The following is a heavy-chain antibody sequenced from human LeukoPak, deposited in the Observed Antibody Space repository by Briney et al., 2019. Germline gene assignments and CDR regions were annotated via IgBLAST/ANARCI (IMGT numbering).Heavy chain of an antibody. J-gene: IGHJ6*03. CDR1: GGSISSSSYY. D-gene: IGHD1-1*01. CDR3: ARVSWFPGTSYYYMDV. V-gene: IGHV4-39*07. Sequence: SETLSLTCTVSGGSISSSSYYWGWIRQPPGKGLEWIGTIYYSGSTYYNPSLKSRVTISVDTSKNQFSLKLSSVTAADTAVYYCARVSWFPGTSYYYMDVWGKGTTVTVSS. CDR2: IYYSGST.